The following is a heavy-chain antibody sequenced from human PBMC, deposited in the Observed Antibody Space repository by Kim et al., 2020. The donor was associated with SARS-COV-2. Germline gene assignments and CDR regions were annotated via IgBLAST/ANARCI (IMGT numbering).Heavy chain of an antibody. V-gene: IGHV4-30-4*01. CDR3: ARVVREEYQLPLWYFDL. Sequence: SETLSLTCTVSGGSISSGDYYWSWIRQPPGKGLEWIGYIYYSGSTYYNPSLKSRVTISVDTSKNQFSLKLSSVTAADTAVYYCARVVREEYQLPLWYFDLWGRGTLVTVSS. D-gene: IGHD2-2*01. CDR1: GGSISSGDYY. J-gene: IGHJ2*01. CDR2: IYYSGST.